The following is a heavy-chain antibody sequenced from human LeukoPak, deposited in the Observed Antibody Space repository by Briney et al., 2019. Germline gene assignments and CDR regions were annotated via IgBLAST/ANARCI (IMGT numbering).Heavy chain of an antibody. J-gene: IGHJ4*02. V-gene: IGHV6-1*01. CDR3: ARGFGRNGSSHMPL. CDR1: GDSVSSNSAA. CDR2: TYYRSKWYN. D-gene: IGHD3-10*01. Sequence: QSGPGLVKPSQTLSLTCAISGDSVSSNSAAWNWIRQSPSRGLEWLGRTYYRSKWYNDYAVSVKSRITINPGTSKNQFSLQLNSVTPEDTAVYYCARGFGRNGSSHMPLWGQGTLVTVSS.